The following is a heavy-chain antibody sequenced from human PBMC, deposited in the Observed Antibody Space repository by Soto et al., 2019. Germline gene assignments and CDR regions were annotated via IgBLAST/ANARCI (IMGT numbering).Heavy chain of an antibody. V-gene: IGHV3-23*01. CDR3: AKDGIAVPFDY. CDR1: GFTFSSYA. D-gene: IGHD6-19*01. CDR2: ISGSGGST. J-gene: IGHJ4*02. Sequence: XGSLRLSCAASGFTFSSYAMSWVRQAPGKGLEWFSAISGSGGSTYYADSVKGRFTISRDNSKNTLYLQMNSLRAEDTAVYYCAKDGIAVPFDYWGQGTLVTVSS.